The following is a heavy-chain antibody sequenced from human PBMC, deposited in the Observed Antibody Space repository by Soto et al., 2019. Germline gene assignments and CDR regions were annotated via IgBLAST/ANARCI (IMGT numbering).Heavy chain of an antibody. V-gene: IGHV1-46*01. CDR2: INPSGCSA. CDR3: ARDYLSSKLSLSYFDF. J-gene: IGHJ4*02. CDR1: GYSFISHY. Sequence: QVQLVQSGAEVTRPGASVKVSCKASGYSFISHYIHWVRQAPGQGLEWMGFINPSGCSATLAQKFQGRVPMTRDTSTSTVYMELTILRSEDAAVYYCARDYLSSKLSLSYFDFWGQGTLVTVSS. D-gene: IGHD2-2*01.